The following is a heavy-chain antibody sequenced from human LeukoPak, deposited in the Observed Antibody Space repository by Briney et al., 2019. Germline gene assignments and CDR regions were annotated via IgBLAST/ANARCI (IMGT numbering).Heavy chain of an antibody. V-gene: IGHV3-30*02. J-gene: IGHJ5*02. CDR1: GFTFSSYG. D-gene: IGHD1-1*01. Sequence: PGGSLRLSCAASGFTFSSYGMHWVRQAPGEGLEWVAYIQYDGSNEQYAHSVKGRFTISRDNAKNSLYLQMNGLRAEDTAVYYCARGATDVTRWFDPWGQGTRVTVSS. CDR3: ARGATDVTRWFDP. CDR2: IQYDGSNE.